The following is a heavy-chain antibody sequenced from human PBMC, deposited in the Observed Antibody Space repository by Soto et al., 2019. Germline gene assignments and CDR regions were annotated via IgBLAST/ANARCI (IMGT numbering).Heavy chain of an antibody. V-gene: IGHV4-59*01. CDR3: ARPAIAATVSAFDY. D-gene: IGHD6-13*01. Sequence: KPSETLSLTCTVSGGSISSYYWSWIRQPPGKGLEWIGYIYYSGSTDYNPSLKSRVTISVDTSKNQFSLKLSSVTAADTAVYYCARPAIAATVSAFDYWGQGTMVTVSS. J-gene: IGHJ4*02. CDR2: IYYSGST. CDR1: GGSISSYY.